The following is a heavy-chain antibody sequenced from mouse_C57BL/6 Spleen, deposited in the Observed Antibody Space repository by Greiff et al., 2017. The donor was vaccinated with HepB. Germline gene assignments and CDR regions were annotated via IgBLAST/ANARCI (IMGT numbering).Heavy chain of an antibody. CDR1: GYTFTDHT. V-gene: IGHV1-78*01. CDR3: ARPFLYYGSSSYYFDY. J-gene: IGHJ2*01. D-gene: IGHD1-1*01. Sequence: VQLQQSDAELVKPGASVKISCKVSGYTFTDHTIHWMKQRPEQGLEWIGYIYPRDGSTKYNEKFKGKATLTADKSSSTAYMQLNSLTSEESAVYFCARPFLYYGSSSYYFDYWGQGTTLTVSS. CDR2: IYPRDGST.